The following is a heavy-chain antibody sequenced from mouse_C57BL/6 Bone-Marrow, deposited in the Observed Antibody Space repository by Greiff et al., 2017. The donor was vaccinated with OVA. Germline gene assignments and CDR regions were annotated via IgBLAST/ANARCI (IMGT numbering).Heavy chain of an antibody. V-gene: IGHV5-9-1*02. CDR2: ISSGGDYI. D-gene: IGHD1-1*01. CDR1: GFTFSSYA. Sequence: EVKLLESGEGLVKPGGSLKLSCAASGFTFSSYAMSWVRQTPEKRLEWVAYISSGGDYIYYADTVKGRFTISRDNARNTLYLQMSSLKSEDTAMYYCTRGLRGYFDYWGQGTTLTVSS. J-gene: IGHJ2*01. CDR3: TRGLRGYFDY.